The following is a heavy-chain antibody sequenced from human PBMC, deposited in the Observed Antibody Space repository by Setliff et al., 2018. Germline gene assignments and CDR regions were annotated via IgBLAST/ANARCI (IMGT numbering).Heavy chain of an antibody. CDR3: ARGGPYCSSGSCYSDNWFDP. J-gene: IGHJ5*02. CDR2: VYTNGGS. Sequence: SETLSLTCTVSGGSISSGSYYWSWIRHPAGKGLEWIGRVYTNGGSDYNPFLKSRVSISLDTSKNQFSLKLISVTAEDTAVYYCARGGPYCSSGSCYSDNWFDPWGQGTLVTVSS. CDR1: GGSISSGSYY. D-gene: IGHD2-2*02. V-gene: IGHV4-61*02.